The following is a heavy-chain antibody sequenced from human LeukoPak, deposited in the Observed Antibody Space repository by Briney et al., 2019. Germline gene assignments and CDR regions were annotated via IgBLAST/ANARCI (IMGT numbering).Heavy chain of an antibody. V-gene: IGHV1-3*01. CDR3: ARVRYGDYVFDFDY. CDR1: GYTFTSYA. J-gene: IGHJ4*02. D-gene: IGHD4-17*01. Sequence: GSVKVSCKASGYTFTSYAMHWVRPAPGQRLEWMGWINAGNGNTKYSQKFQGRVTITRDTSASTAYMELSSLRSEDTAVYYCARVRYGDYVFDFDYWGQGTLVTVSS. CDR2: INAGNGNT.